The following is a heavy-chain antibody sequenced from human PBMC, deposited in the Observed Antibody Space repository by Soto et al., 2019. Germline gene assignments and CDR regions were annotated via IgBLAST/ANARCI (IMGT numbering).Heavy chain of an antibody. J-gene: IGHJ4*02. CDR3: ASLSYYDSYGGFDY. V-gene: IGHV5-51*01. CDR2: IYPGDSDT. CDR1: TYTFTSYW. D-gene: IGHD3-22*01. Sequence: GESLKISCKGSTYTFTSYWIGWVRQMPGKGLEWMGLIYPGDSDTKYSPSFQGQVTISADKSISTAYLRWSSLKASDTALYYCASLSYYDSYGGFDYWGQGTLVTVSS.